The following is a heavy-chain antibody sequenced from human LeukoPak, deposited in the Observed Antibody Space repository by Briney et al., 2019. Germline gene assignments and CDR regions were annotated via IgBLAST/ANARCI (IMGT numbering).Heavy chain of an antibody. D-gene: IGHD1-26*01. J-gene: IGHJ4*02. CDR1: GFTFSSYG. CDR2: IWYDGSNK. Sequence: GGSLRLSCAASGFTFSSYGMHWVRQAPGKGLEWVAVIWYDGSNKYYADSVKGRFTISRDNSKNTLYLQMNSLRAEDTAVYYCAKDSGSYSWAVWDYWGQGTLVTVSS. V-gene: IGHV3-33*06. CDR3: AKDSGSYSWAVWDY.